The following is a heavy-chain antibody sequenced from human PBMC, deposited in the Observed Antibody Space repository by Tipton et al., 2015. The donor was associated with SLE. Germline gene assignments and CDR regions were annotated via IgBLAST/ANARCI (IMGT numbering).Heavy chain of an antibody. D-gene: IGHD1-7*01. V-gene: IGHV4-34*01. CDR2: INHSGSP. CDR1: RGSFSGYF. CDR3: TRVPRYNWNYIAD. J-gene: IGHJ4*02. Sequence: TLSLTCAVYRGSFSGYFWSWIRQAPGKGLEWIGEINHSGSPNYNPSLKSRVTISIDKSKNQFSLKLTSVTAADTAVYHCTRVPRYNWNYIADWGQGTLVSVSS.